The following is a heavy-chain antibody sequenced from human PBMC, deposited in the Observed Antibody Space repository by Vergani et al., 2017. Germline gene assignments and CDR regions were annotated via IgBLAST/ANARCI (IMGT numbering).Heavy chain of an antibody. J-gene: IGHJ5*02. Sequence: QVQLVQSGSEVKKPGASVQVSCRASGYTFTNYALNWVRHAPGQGLEWMGWINSNSGNPTYTQGFKGRFVFSLDSSVSTSYLQINILTPEDTAVYYCVRTRSGSXTGRSCYSGGFDPWGQGTLVAVSS. V-gene: IGHV7-4-1*02. D-gene: IGHD2-15*01. CDR1: GYTFTNYA. CDR2: INSNSGNP. CDR3: VRTRSGSXTGRSCYSGGFDP.